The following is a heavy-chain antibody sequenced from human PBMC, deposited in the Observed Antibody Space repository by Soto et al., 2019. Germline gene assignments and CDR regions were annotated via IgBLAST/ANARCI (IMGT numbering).Heavy chain of an antibody. D-gene: IGHD3-3*01. V-gene: IGHV3-21*01. Sequence: GGSLRLSCAASGFTFSSYSMNWVRQAPGKGLEWVSSISSSSSYIYYADSVKGRFTISRDNAKNSLYLQMNSLRAEDTAVYYCARSDYDFWSDSSGYMDVWGKGTTVTVSS. J-gene: IGHJ6*03. CDR3: ARSDYDFWSDSSGYMDV. CDR1: GFTFSSYS. CDR2: ISSSSSYI.